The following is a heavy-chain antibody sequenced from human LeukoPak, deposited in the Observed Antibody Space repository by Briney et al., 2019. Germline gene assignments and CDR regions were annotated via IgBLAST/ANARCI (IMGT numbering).Heavy chain of an antibody. CDR2: ISTSSSYI. Sequence: PGVSLRLSCAASGFTFSSYSMNWVRQAPGKGLEWVSSISTSSSYIYYADSVKGRFTISRDNAKISLYLQMNSLRAEDTAVSYCARVSGTPGGLTWGQGTLVTVSS. D-gene: IGHD3-10*01. J-gene: IGHJ5*02. CDR3: ARVSGTPGGLT. V-gene: IGHV3-21*01. CDR1: GFTFSSYS.